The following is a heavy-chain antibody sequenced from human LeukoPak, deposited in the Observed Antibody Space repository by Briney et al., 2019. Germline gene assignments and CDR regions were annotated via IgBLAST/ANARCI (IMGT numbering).Heavy chain of an antibody. Sequence: ASVKVSCKASGYTFTRNTINWVRQAPGQGLEWMGWVNTNTGNPTYAQGFTGRSVFSSDTSVSTAYLQIGSLKAEDTAVYYCVTNFDSCGYFGYWGQGTLVTVSS. D-gene: IGHD3-22*01. J-gene: IGHJ4*02. CDR1: GYTFTRNT. V-gene: IGHV7-4-1*01. CDR3: VTNFDSCGYFGY. CDR2: VNTNTGNP.